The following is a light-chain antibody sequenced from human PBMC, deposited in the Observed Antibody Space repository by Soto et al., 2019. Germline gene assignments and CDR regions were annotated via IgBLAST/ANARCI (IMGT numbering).Light chain of an antibody. CDR3: QQFDNLPVT. V-gene: IGKV1-33*01. Sequence: DIQMTPSPSSLSASVGDRVTITCQASHDISDYLNWYQQKPGKAPKLLIYDASNLETGVPSRFSGSGSGTDFTFTISSLQPDDIATYYCQQFDNLPVTFGPGTKLDIK. J-gene: IGKJ3*01. CDR2: DAS. CDR1: HDISDY.